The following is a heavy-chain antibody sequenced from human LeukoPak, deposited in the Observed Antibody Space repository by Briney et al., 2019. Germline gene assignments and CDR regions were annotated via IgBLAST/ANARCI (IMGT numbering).Heavy chain of an antibody. V-gene: IGHV3-20*04. CDR3: ARVYYDFWSGYFDY. D-gene: IGHD3-3*01. CDR1: GFTFDDYG. Sequence: GGSLRLSCAASGFTFDDYGMSWVRQAPGKGLEWVSGINWNGGSTGYADSVKGRFTISRDNAKSSLYLQMNSLRAEDTALYYCARVYYDFWSGYFDYWGQGTLVTVSS. J-gene: IGHJ4*02. CDR2: INWNGGST.